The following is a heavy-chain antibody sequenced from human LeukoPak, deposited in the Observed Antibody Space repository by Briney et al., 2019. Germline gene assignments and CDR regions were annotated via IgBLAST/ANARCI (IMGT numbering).Heavy chain of an antibody. Sequence: TGGSLRLSCAASGFTFNSYGMHWVRQAPGKGREGVAVISYDGSNKYYADSVKGRFTISRDNSKNTLYLQMNSLRAEDTAVYYCAKDEPNYYYYGMDAWGQGTTVTVSS. J-gene: IGHJ6*02. CDR1: GFTFNSYG. D-gene: IGHD1-14*01. CDR3: AKDEPNYYYYGMDA. CDR2: ISYDGSNK. V-gene: IGHV3-30*18.